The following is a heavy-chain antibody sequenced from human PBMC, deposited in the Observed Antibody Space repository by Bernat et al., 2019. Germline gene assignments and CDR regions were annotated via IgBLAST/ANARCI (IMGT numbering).Heavy chain of an antibody. CDR3: ASGSGSGWSLGSYGMDV. CDR2: ISYDGSNK. D-gene: IGHD6-19*01. Sequence: QVQLVESGGGVVQPGRSLRLSCAASGFTFSSYAMHWVRQAPGKGLEWVAVISYDGSNKYYADSVKGRFTISRDNSKNTLYLQMNSLRAEDTAVYYCASGSGSGWSLGSYGMDVWGQGTTVTVSS. CDR1: GFTFSSYA. V-gene: IGHV3-30-3*01. J-gene: IGHJ6*02.